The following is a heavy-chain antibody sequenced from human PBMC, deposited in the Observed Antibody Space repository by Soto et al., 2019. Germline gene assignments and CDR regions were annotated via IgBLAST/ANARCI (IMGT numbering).Heavy chain of an antibody. CDR2: ISYDGSNK. CDR1: GFTFSSYA. CDR3: ARDPVAVAGTGAFYI. J-gene: IGHJ3*02. D-gene: IGHD6-19*01. Sequence: QVQLVESGGGVVQPGRSLRLSCAASGFTFSSYAMHWVRQAPGKGLEWVAVISYDGSNKYYADSVKGRFTISRDNSKNTLYLQMNSLRAEDTAVYYCARDPVAVAGTGAFYIWGQGTMVTVSS. V-gene: IGHV3-30-3*01.